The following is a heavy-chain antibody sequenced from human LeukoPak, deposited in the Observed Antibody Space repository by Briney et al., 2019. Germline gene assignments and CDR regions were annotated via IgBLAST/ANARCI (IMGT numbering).Heavy chain of an antibody. Sequence: GGSLRLSCAASGFTFSSYSMNWVRQAPGKGLEWVSSISSSSYIYYADSVKGRFTISRDNAKNSLYLQMNSLRAEDTAVYYCARDYDYVWGSYRSFDYWSQGTLVTVSS. J-gene: IGHJ4*02. CDR3: ARDYDYVWGSYRSFDY. D-gene: IGHD3-16*02. CDR2: ISSSSYI. V-gene: IGHV3-21*01. CDR1: GFTFSSYS.